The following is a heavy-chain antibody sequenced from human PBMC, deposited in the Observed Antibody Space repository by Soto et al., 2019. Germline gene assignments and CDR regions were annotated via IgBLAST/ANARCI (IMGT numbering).Heavy chain of an antibody. CDR2: INPNSGGT. CDR3: ARGIAADEDGMDV. CDR1: GYTFTGYY. D-gene: IGHD6-13*01. J-gene: IGHJ6*04. Sequence: ASVKGSCKASGYTFTGYYMHWVRQAPGQGLEWMGWINPNSGGTNYAQKFQGRVTMTRDTSISTGYMELSRLRSDDTAVYYCARGIAADEDGMDVWGKGTTATVSS. V-gene: IGHV1-2*02.